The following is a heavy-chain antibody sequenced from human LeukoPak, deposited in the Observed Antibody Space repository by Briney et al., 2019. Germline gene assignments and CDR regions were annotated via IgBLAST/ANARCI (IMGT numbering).Heavy chain of an antibody. V-gene: IGHV3-21*04. CDR1: GFTFSSYS. D-gene: IGHD6-19*01. J-gene: IGHJ4*02. Sequence: GGSLRLSCAASGFTFSSYSMNWVRQAPGKGLEWVSSISSSSSYIYYADSVKGRFTISRDNAKNSLYLQMNSLRAEDTAVYYCARVKSKQWLVHLDYWGQGTLVTVSS. CDR3: ARVKSKQWLVHLDY. CDR2: ISSSSSYI.